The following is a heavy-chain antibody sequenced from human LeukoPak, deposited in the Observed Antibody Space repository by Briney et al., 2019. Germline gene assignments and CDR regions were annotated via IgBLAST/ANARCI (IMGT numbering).Heavy chain of an antibody. CDR1: GFTFSSYA. V-gene: IGHV3-23*01. D-gene: IGHD3-10*01. J-gene: IGHJ4*02. CDR3: AKAGWFGGLLSPTYFDY. CDR2: ISGSDGST. Sequence: GGSLRLSCAASGFTFSSYAMSWVRQAPGKGLEWVSGISGSDGSTYYADSVKGRFTISRDNSKNTLYLQMNSLRAEDTAVYYCAKAGWFGGLLSPTYFDYWGQGTLVTVSS.